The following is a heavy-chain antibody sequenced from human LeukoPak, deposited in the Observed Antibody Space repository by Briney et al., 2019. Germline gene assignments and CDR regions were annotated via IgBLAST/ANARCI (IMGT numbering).Heavy chain of an antibody. CDR1: GGSISSYY. J-gene: IGHJ5*01. CDR3: ARSGTSYSSGWYKGGWGYNWFDY. D-gene: IGHD6-19*01. CDR2: IYYSGST. Sequence: SETLSLTCTVSGGSISSYYWSWIRQPPGKGLEWIGYIYYSGSTNYNPSLKSRVTISVDTSKNQFSLKLSSVTAADTAVYYCARSGTSYSSGWYKGGWGYNWFDYWGQGTLVTVSS. V-gene: IGHV4-59*01.